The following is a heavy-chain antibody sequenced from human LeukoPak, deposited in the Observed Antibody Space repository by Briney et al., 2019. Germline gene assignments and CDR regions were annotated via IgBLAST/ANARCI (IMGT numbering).Heavy chain of an antibody. Sequence: PSETLSLTCTVSGGSISSSSYYWGWIRQPPGKGPEWIGSIYYSGSTYYNPSLKSRVTISVDTSKNQFSLKLSSVTAADTAVYYCARQIVISGVTTDNWFDPWGQGTLVTVSS. J-gene: IGHJ5*02. D-gene: IGHD4-17*01. CDR2: IYYSGST. V-gene: IGHV4-39*01. CDR1: GGSISSSSYY. CDR3: ARQIVISGVTTDNWFDP.